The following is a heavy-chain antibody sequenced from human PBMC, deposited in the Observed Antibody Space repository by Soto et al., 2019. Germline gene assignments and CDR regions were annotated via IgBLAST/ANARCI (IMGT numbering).Heavy chain of an antibody. Sequence: QVQLEQSGAEVKKPGASVKVSCKTSGYTFTSYTLLWVRQAPGQGLEWMGWINAGNGREKYSQGLQAKVSFPPHRSAATPYMDLRAPRSEARAMFYCARGGGWVGEASFDSWGQGTLVTVSS. CDR1: GYTFTSYT. CDR3: ARGGGWVGEASFDS. V-gene: IGHV1-3*03. D-gene: IGHD3-10*01. CDR2: INAGNGRE. J-gene: IGHJ4*02.